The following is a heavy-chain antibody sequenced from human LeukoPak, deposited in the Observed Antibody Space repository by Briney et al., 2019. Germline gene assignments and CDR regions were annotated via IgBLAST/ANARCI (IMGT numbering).Heavy chain of an antibody. CDR1: EFTVSRNY. V-gene: IGHV3-53*01. CDR3: TSDQMNY. CDR2: IFSNGDT. D-gene: IGHD5-24*01. Sequence: QPGGSLSLSCTASEFTVSRNYMLWVRQAPGQGLEWVSLIFSNGDTHYADSVKGRFTISRDTSKNTVYLQMNSLRVEDTAMYDCTSDQMNYWGQGTLVTVSS. J-gene: IGHJ4*02.